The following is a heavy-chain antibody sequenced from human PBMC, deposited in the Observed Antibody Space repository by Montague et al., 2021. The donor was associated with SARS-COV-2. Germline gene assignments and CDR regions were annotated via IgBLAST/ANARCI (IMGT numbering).Heavy chain of an antibody. J-gene: IGHJ3*02. V-gene: IGHV4-39*01. CDR2: IYRSGST. CDR1: HGSISSSLSY. D-gene: IGHD4-11*01. Sequence: SETLSLTCTVSHGSISSSLSYWGWIRQPPGKGLGWIGSIYRSGSTFYSPFHKSRITMSVDTSNNRFSLYMASVTATDTADYYGTRRGYTYSRLDDAFAIWGQGMMVTVSS. CDR3: TRRGYTYSRLDDAFAI.